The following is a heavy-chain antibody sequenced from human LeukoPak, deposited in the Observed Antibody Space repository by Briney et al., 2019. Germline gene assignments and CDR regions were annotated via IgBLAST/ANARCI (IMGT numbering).Heavy chain of an antibody. CDR2: INWNGGST. Sequence: GGSLRLTCAASGFTFDDYDMSRLPQAPGKGLEWVSGINWNGGSTGHAYPVKGRLTSSTDNDKNSLYLQMNSLRAEDTALYHCARVRPGTGTTVDAFDIWGQGTMVTVSS. V-gene: IGHV3-20*01. CDR1: GFTFDDYD. D-gene: IGHD1-7*01. J-gene: IGHJ3*02. CDR3: ARVRPGTGTTVDAFDI.